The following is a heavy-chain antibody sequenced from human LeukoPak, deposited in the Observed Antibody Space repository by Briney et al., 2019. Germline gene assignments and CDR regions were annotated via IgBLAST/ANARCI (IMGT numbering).Heavy chain of an antibody. CDR2: IYYSGST. D-gene: IGHD3-3*01. J-gene: IGHJ6*03. CDR3: ARTRFLEWFEGDYYYYMDV. Sequence: PSETLSLTCTVSGDSISSYYWSWIRQPPGKGLEWIGYIYYSGSTNYNPSLKSRVTISVDTSKNQFSLRLSSVTAADTAVYYCARTRFLEWFEGDYYYYMDVWGKGTTVTVSS. CDR1: GDSISSYY. V-gene: IGHV4-59*01.